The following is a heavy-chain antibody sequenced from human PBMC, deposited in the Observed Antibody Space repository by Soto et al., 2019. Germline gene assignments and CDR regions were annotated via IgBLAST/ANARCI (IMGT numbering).Heavy chain of an antibody. CDR1: GLTFSNYG. CDR2: ISGTGGSA. CDR3: VKDGSGWDSRGSFDF. J-gene: IGHJ3*01. Sequence: GRSLRLSCAASGLTFSNYGMNWDRQAPGKGLEWVGGISGTGGSAYHADSVKGRLTISRDNSKNTLYLQMNSLRAEDTAIYYCVKDGSGWDSRGSFDFWGRGTMVTVSS. V-gene: IGHV3-23*01. D-gene: IGHD6-19*01.